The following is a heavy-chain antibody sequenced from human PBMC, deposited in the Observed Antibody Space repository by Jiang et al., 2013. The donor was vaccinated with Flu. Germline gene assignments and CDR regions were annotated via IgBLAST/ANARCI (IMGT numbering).Heavy chain of an antibody. CDR3: ARWYYGDAFDI. D-gene: IGHD3-3*01. CDR2: IYYSGST. V-gene: IGHV4-59*01. Sequence: GSGLVKPSETLSLTCTVSGGSISSYYWSWIRQPPGKGLEWIGYIYYSGSTNYNPSLKSRVTISVDTSKNQFSLKLSSVTAADTAVYYCARWYYGDAFDIWGQGTMVTVSS. CDR1: GGSISSYY. J-gene: IGHJ3*02.